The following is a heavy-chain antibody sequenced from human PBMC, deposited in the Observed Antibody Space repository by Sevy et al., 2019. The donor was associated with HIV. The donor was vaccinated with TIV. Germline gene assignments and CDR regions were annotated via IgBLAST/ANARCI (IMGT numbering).Heavy chain of an antibody. CDR2: IRQDGNEI. V-gene: IGHV3-7*03. J-gene: IGHJ4*02. CDR1: GFTFDMYW. Sequence: GGSLRLSCDASGFTFDMYWMQWVRQAPGKGLEWVADIRQDGNEIYYAASVRGRFTISRDNAKGSLYLQMNNLRVEDTATYYCARRYFDLWGQGTLVTVSS. CDR3: ARRYFDL.